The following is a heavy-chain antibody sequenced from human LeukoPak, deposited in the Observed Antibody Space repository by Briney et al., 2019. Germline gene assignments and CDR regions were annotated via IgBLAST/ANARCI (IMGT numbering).Heavy chain of an antibody. CDR3: ARSSRWIQLWLYFDY. Sequence: ASVKVSCKASGYTFTGYYMHWVRQAPGQGLEWMGWINPNSGGTNYAQKFQGRVTMTRDTSISTAYMELSWLRSDDTAVYYCARSSRWIQLWLYFDYWGQGTLVTVSS. CDR1: GYTFTGYY. CDR2: INPNSGGT. D-gene: IGHD5-18*01. J-gene: IGHJ4*02. V-gene: IGHV1-2*02.